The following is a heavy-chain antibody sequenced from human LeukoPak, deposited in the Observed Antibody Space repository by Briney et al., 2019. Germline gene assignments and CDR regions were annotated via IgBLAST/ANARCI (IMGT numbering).Heavy chain of an antibody. CDR2: IYYSGST. V-gene: IGHV4-31*11. CDR3: ARVQDYGDYHGAFDI. Sequence: PSETLSLTCAVYGGSFSGYYWSWIRQHPGKGLEWIGYIYYSGSTYYNPSLKSRVTISVDTSKNQFSLKLSSVTAADTAVYYCARVQDYGDYHGAFDIWGQGTMVTVSS. CDR1: GGSFSGYY. D-gene: IGHD4-17*01. J-gene: IGHJ3*02.